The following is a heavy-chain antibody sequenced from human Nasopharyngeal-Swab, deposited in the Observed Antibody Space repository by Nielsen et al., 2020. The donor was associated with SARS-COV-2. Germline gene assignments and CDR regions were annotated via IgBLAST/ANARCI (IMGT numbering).Heavy chain of an antibody. J-gene: IGHJ6*02. CDR3: ARGFYYGMDV. V-gene: IGHV3-9*01. Sequence: LKISWAASGFTFDDYAMHWVRQVPGKGLEWVSGISWNSVSIGYADSVKGRFTISRDNAKNSLYLQMNSLRAEDTAIYYCARGFYYGMDVWGQGTTVTVSS. CDR2: ISWNSVSI. CDR1: GFTFDDYA.